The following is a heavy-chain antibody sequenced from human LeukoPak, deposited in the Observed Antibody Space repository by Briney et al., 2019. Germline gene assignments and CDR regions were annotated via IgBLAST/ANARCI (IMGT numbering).Heavy chain of an antibody. J-gene: IGHJ4*02. CDR1: GYILTSYY. Sequence: ASVTVSCKASGYILTSYYMHWVRQAPGQGLEWMGGFDPEDGETIYAQKFQGRVTMTEDTSTDTAYMELSSLRSEDTAVYYCAIVDYYGSGSFDYWGQGTLVTVSS. CDR3: AIVDYYGSGSFDY. D-gene: IGHD3-10*01. CDR2: FDPEDGET. V-gene: IGHV1-24*01.